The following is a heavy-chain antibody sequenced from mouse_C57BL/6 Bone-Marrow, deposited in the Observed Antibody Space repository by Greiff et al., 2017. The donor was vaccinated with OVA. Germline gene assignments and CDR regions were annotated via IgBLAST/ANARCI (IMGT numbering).Heavy chain of an antibody. Sequence: QVQLQQPGAELVKPGASVKLSCKASGYTFTSYWMQWVKQRPGQGLEWIGAIYPGNGDTSYNQKFKGKATLTADKSSSTAYMQLSSLTSEDSAVYYCAHGNSFAYWGQGTLVTVSA. J-gene: IGHJ3*01. D-gene: IGHD2-1*01. V-gene: IGHV1-87*01. CDR1: GYTFTSYW. CDR2: IYPGNGDT. CDR3: AHGNSFAY.